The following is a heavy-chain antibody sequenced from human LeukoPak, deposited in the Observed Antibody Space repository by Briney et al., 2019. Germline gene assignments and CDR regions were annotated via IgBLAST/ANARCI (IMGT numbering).Heavy chain of an antibody. D-gene: IGHD2-15*01. CDR3: ASGAGSGGGCNSDVPFDY. V-gene: IGHV3-23*01. Sequence: GPSLTPSRAASAPTFSSYGTDWVRQAPGNGLGWVSAITYSGVNTYYTDSVKARVTISRDNSQYTLHLQMNTRRGEDTAVYYCASGAGSGGGCNSDVPFDYWGQETLLTVSS. CDR1: APTFSSYG. J-gene: IGHJ4*02. CDR2: ITYSGVNT.